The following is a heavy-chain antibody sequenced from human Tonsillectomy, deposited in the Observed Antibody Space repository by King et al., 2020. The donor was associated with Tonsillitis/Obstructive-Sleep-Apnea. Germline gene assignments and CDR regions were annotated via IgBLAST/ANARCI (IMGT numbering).Heavy chain of an antibody. CDR3: AREMDVGAYDY. V-gene: IGHV3-53*01. Sequence: QLVQSGGGLIQPGGSLRLSCAASGFTVSGNSMSWVRQAPGTGLEWVSVIYCGGTTYYADSVKGRFTISRDNSKNTLYFQMNSLRAEDTAVYYCAREMDVGAYDYWGQGTLVTVSS. CDR1: GFTVSGNS. J-gene: IGHJ4*02. CDR2: IYCGGTT. D-gene: IGHD1-26*01.